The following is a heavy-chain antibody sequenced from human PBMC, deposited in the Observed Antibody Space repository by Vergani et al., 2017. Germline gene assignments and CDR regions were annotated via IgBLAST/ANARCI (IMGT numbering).Heavy chain of an antibody. V-gene: IGHV3-23*01. CDR3: AKVSYIAARSPWSVGGPVAFDI. CDR1: GFTFSSYA. D-gene: IGHD6-6*01. CDR2: ISGRGGST. J-gene: IGHJ3*02. Sequence: EVQLLESGGGLVQPGGSLRLSCAASGFTFSSYAMSWVRQAPGKGLEWVSAISGRGGSTYYADSVKGRFTISRDNSKNALYLQMNSLRAEDTALYYCAKVSYIAARSPWSVGGPVAFDIWGQGTMVTVSS.